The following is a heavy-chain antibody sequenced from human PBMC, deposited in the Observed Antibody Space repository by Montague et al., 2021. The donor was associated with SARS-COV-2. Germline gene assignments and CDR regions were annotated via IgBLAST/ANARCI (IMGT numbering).Heavy chain of an antibody. V-gene: IGHV3-48*03. Sequence: SLRLSCAASGFTFSGYEMNWVRQAPGKGPEWVSYISSSGSTIYYADSVKGRFTISRDNAKNSLYLQMNSLRAEDTAVYYCAREKARITIFGAPRGYMDVWGKGTTVTVSS. D-gene: IGHD3-3*01. CDR3: AREKARITIFGAPRGYMDV. CDR1: GFTFSGYE. J-gene: IGHJ6*03. CDR2: ISSSGSTI.